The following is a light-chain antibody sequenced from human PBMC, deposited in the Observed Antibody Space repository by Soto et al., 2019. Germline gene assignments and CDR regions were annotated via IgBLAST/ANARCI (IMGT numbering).Light chain of an antibody. Sequence: DIVLTQSPGNLALSPGKRTTLSSRASQSVSSRYFAWYQQKPGQAPRLLIYGASSRATGIPDRFSGSGSGTDFTLTISRLEPEEFAVYYCQQYGSSPWTVGQGTKVDIK. CDR2: GAS. V-gene: IGKV3-20*01. J-gene: IGKJ1*01. CDR3: QQYGSSPWT. CDR1: QSVSSRY.